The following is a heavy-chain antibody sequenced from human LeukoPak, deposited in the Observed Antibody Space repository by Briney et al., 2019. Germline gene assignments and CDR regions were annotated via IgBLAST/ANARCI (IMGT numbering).Heavy chain of an antibody. D-gene: IGHD6-13*01. Sequence: ASVEVSCKASGYTFTSYGISWVRQAPGQGLEWMGWINPHSGNTNYAQKFHGRVTMTRDTSINTAYMELTRLTSDDTAVYYCARDFSISWSNWFDPWGQGTLVTVSS. CDR2: INPHSGNT. V-gene: IGHV1-18*01. J-gene: IGHJ5*02. CDR3: ARDFSISWSNWFDP. CDR1: GYTFTSYG.